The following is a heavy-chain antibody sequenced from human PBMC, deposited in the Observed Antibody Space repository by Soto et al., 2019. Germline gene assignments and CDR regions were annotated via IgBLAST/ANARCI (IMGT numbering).Heavy chain of an antibody. CDR3: ARAPAYGDPYYYYMDV. CDR1: GYTFTGYY. Sequence: ASVKVSCKASGYTFTGYYIHWVLQAPGQGLEWMGWINPNSGGTNYAQNFQGWVTLARDTSISTAYMELSRLRSDDTAVYYCARAPAYGDPYYYYMDVWGKGTTVTVSS. CDR2: INPNSGGT. D-gene: IGHD4-17*01. J-gene: IGHJ6*03. V-gene: IGHV1-2*04.